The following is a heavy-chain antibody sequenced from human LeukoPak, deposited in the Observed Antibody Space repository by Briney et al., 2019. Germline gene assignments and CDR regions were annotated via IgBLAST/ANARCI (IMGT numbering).Heavy chain of an antibody. D-gene: IGHD2-21*02. CDR2: INPNSGGT. J-gene: IGHJ6*03. CDR1: GYTFTGYY. V-gene: IGHV1-2*02. Sequence: GASVKVSCKASGYTFTGYYMHWVRQAPGQGLEWMGWINPNSGGTNYAQKFQGRVTMTRDTSISTAYMELSRLRSDDTAVYYCAREGRAYCGGDCYLYYYYYMDVWGKGTTVTISS. CDR3: AREGRAYCGGDCYLYYYYYMDV.